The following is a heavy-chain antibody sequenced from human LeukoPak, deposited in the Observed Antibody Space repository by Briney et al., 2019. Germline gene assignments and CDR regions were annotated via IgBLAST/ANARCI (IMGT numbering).Heavy chain of an antibody. D-gene: IGHD3-22*01. J-gene: IGHJ3*02. CDR3: ARERATYYYDSSGPPDAFDI. CDR2: IYYTGSS. V-gene: IGHV4-39*07. Sequence: PSETLSLTCSVSGGSIRSSDDYWGFVRQTPGKGLEWMGSIYYTGSSHYNPSLKSRATISVDTSKNQFSLKLTSVTAADTAVYYCARERATYYYDSSGPPDAFDIWGQGTMVTVSS. CDR1: GGSIRSSDDY.